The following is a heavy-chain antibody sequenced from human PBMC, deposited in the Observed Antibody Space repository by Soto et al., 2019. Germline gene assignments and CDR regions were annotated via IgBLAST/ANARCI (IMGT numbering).Heavy chain of an antibody. CDR1: GYTFTSYA. CDR3: ARGLGLYYFDY. CDR2: INAGNGNT. Sequence: ASVKVCGKASGYTFTSYAMHWVRQAPGQRLEWMGWINAGNGNTKYSQKFQGRVTITRDTSASTAYMELSSLRSEDTAVYHCARGLGLYYFDYWGQGTLLTVS. J-gene: IGHJ4*02. V-gene: IGHV1-3*01. D-gene: IGHD1-26*01.